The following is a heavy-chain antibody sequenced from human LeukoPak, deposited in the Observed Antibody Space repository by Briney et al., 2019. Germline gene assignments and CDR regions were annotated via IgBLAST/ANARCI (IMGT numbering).Heavy chain of an antibody. V-gene: IGHV3-21*01. CDR3: ARALASIAARREGDYYYYMDV. CDR2: ISSSSSYI. D-gene: IGHD6-6*01. J-gene: IGHJ6*03. CDR1: GFTFSSYS. Sequence: PGGSLRLSCAASGFTFSSYSMNWVRQAPGKGLEWVSSISSSSSYIYYADSVKDRFTISRDNAKNSLYLQMNSLRAEDTAVYYCARALASIAARREGDYYYYMDVWGKGTTVTVSS.